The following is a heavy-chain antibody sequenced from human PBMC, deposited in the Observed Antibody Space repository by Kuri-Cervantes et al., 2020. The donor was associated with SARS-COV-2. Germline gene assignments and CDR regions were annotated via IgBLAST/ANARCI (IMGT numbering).Heavy chain of an antibody. CDR3: ARLGTGLPFDS. D-gene: IGHD7-27*01. J-gene: IGHJ4*02. CDR1: GASISETIFW. CDR2: IYYRGNT. Sequence: SETLSLTCIVSGASISETIFWWGWIRQPPGRGLEWIGSIYYRGNTYYNPSLKSRITMPVDTSKSQFSLRLRSVTAADTAMYYCARLGTGLPFDSWGQGTLVTVSS. V-gene: IGHV4-39*01.